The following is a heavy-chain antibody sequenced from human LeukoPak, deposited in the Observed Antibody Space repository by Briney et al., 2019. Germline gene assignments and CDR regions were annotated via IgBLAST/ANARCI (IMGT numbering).Heavy chain of an antibody. V-gene: IGHV1-46*01. J-gene: IGHJ4*02. CDR2: INPSGGST. CDR1: GYTFTSYF. D-gene: IGHD4-17*01. CDR3: ARASYGDYYFDY. Sequence: ASVKVSYKASGYTFTSYFMHWVRQAPGQGLEWMGIINPSGGSTSYAQKFQGRVTMTRDTSTSTVYMELSSLRSEDTAVYYCARASYGDYYFDYWGQGTLVTVSS.